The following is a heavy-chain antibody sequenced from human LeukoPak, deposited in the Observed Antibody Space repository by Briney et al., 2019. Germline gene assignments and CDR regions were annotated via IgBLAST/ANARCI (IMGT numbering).Heavy chain of an antibody. V-gene: IGHV1-69*04. J-gene: IGHJ6*02. Sequence: GSSVKVSCKASGGTFTTYSISWVRQAPGQGLEWMGRTIPLLRMTNYAQRFQGRVTIIADKSTSTAHLELSGLRSEDTAVYYCARDAYMNDRWFYRMDVWGQGTTIIVPS. CDR2: TIPLLRMT. D-gene: IGHD2-15*01. CDR1: GGTFTTYS. CDR3: ARDAYMNDRWFYRMDV.